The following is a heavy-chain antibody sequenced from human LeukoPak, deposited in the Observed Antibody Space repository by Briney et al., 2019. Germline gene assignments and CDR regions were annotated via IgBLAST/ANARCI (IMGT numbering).Heavy chain of an antibody. D-gene: IGHD5-18*01. CDR3: ARAAYSYGLAP. J-gene: IGHJ4*02. CDR1: GFSITSHY. V-gene: IGHV3-53*01. Sequence: GGSLRLSCAASGFSITSHYMTWVRQAPGKGLEWVSVIYTGGSTYYTDSVKGRFTISRDIPKNTVYLQMDSLRAEDTALYHCARAAYSYGLAPWGQGTLVTVSS. CDR2: IYTGGST.